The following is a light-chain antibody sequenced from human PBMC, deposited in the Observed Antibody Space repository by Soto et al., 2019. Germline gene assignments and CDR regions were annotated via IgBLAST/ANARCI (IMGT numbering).Light chain of an antibody. CDR2: GAS. CDR3: QQFATSPLT. V-gene: IGKV3-20*01. Sequence: EIVLTQSACTLSWSAGERATLSWRASQSVSSSYLAWYQQKTGQAPRLPIYGASSRATGIPDRFSGSGYGTDFNLTISRLETEDFAVYYCQQFATSPLTFGGGTKVDIK. J-gene: IGKJ4*01. CDR1: QSVSSSY.